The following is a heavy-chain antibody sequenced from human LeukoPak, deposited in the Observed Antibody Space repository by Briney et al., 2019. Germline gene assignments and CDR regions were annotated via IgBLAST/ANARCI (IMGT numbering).Heavy chain of an antibody. CDR3: ARVPYGSGFDY. CDR1: GGSISSYY. D-gene: IGHD3-10*01. V-gene: IGHV4-59*01. CDR2: IYYSGST. Sequence: SETLSLTCTVSGGSISSYYWSWIRQPPGKGLEWIGYIYYSGSTNYNPSLKSRVTISVDTSKNQFSLTLSSVTAADTAVYYCARVPYGSGFDYWGQGTLVTVSS. J-gene: IGHJ4*02.